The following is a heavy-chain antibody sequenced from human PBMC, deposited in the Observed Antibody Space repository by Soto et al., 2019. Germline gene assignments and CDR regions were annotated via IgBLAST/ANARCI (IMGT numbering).Heavy chain of an antibody. Sequence: PGGSLRLSCAASGFTFDDYAMHWVRQAPGKGLEWVSLISWDGGSTYYADSVKGRFTISRDNSKNSLYLQMNSRRAEDTALYYCAKDYYYGSGSYYTQYYYYCMDVWGQGTTVTVSS. CDR3: AKDYYYGSGSYYTQYYYYCMDV. J-gene: IGHJ6*02. CDR1: GFTFDDYA. CDR2: ISWDGGST. V-gene: IGHV3-43D*04. D-gene: IGHD3-10*01.